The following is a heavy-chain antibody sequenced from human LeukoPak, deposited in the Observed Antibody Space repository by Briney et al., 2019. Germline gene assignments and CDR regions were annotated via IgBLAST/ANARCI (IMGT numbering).Heavy chain of an antibody. CDR2: ISSSGRLM. J-gene: IGHJ6*02. Sequence: GGSLRLSCAASGFTFSDYYINWIRQAPGKGLEWVSHISSSGRLMQYADSVKGRFTITRDNAQNFMSLQMNSLKPEDTAVYYCARDTNNGLDVRGRGTTVTVSS. CDR1: GFTFSDYY. CDR3: ARDTNNGLDV. D-gene: IGHD1-14*01. V-gene: IGHV3-11*01.